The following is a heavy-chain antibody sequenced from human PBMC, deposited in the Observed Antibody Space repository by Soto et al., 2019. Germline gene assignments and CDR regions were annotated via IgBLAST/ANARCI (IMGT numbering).Heavy chain of an antibody. J-gene: IGHJ6*03. Sequence: QVQLQESGPGLVKPSGTLSLTCAVSSGSISSSNWWSWVRQAPGKGLEWIGDIYHSGSTNYNPSLKSRLTISVDKSIYQFSLKLSSMTAAETAVYYCARVSVRFYYMDVWGNGTTVTVSS. CDR3: ARVSVRFYYMDV. CDR2: IYHSGST. V-gene: IGHV4-4*02. CDR1: SGSISSSNW. D-gene: IGHD3-3*01.